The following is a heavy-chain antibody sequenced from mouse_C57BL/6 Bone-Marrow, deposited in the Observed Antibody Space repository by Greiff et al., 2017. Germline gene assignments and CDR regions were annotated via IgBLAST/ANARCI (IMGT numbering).Heavy chain of an antibody. CDR1: GFNIKDDY. CDR3: SRIAY. CDR2: IDPANGDT. Sequence: VQLKQSGAELVRPGASVKLSCTASGFNIKDDYMHWVKQRPEQGLEWIGWIDPANGDTEYASKFQGKATITVDKSSNTAYLQLSSLTSEDTAVYYCSRIAYWGQGTLVTVSA. V-gene: IGHV14-4*01. J-gene: IGHJ3*01.